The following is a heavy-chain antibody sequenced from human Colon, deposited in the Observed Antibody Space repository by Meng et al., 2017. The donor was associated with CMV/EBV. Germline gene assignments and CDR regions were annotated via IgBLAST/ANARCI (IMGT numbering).Heavy chain of an antibody. CDR2: IYAGGRST. Sequence: GESLKISCAGSGFTFSNHAMSWVRQAPGKGLEWVSVIYAGGRSTYFADSVKGRFIISRDDSKNTLYMEMNSLRAEDTAVYYCAKGSLEWLYYGMDVWGQGTTVTASS. J-gene: IGHJ6*02. D-gene: IGHD3-3*01. CDR3: AKGSLEWLYYGMDV. V-gene: IGHV3-23*03. CDR1: GFTFSNHA.